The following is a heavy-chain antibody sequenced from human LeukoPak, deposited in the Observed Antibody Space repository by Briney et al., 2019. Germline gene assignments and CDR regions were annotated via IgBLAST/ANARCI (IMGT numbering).Heavy chain of an antibody. CDR1: GFTFSSYS. CDR3: ARGGSLSIAVADY. V-gene: IGHV3-21*04. CDR2: ISSSSSYI. Sequence: GGSLRLSCAASGFTFSSYSMNWVRQAPGKGLEWVSSISSSSSYIYYADSVKGRFTISRDNAKNSLYLQMNSLRAEDTAVYYCARGGSLSIAVADYWGQGTLVTVSS. J-gene: IGHJ4*02. D-gene: IGHD6-19*01.